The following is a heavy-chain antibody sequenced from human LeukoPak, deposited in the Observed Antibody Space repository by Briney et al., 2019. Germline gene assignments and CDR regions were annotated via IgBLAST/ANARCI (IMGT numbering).Heavy chain of an antibody. D-gene: IGHD1-26*01. CDR2: ITSSSSYI. CDR3: ARDPYSGNYGAYYYYYMDV. J-gene: IGHJ6*03. Sequence: GGSLRLSCAASGFTFTSYNMNWVRQAPGKGLEWVSSITSSSSYIYYADSVKGRFTISRDNAKNSLYLQMDSLRVEDTAVYYCARDPYSGNYGAYYYYYMDVWGKGTTVIVSS. V-gene: IGHV3-21*06. CDR1: GFTFTSYN.